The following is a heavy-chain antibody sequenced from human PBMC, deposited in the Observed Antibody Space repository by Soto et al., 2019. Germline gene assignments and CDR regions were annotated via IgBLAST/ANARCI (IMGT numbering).Heavy chain of an antibody. J-gene: IGHJ4*02. Sequence: XGTLDLSCTVSGGSFKGGSYSWSWIRQPPGKGLEWIGYVYHTGRTSYNPSLKSRVSISMDTSKNQFSLNLDSVTAADTAVYFCARDFAYFDSWGQGTLVTVSS. V-gene: IGHV4-61*01. CDR3: ARDFAYFDS. CDR2: VYHTGRT. CDR1: GGSFKGGSYS. D-gene: IGHD3-3*01.